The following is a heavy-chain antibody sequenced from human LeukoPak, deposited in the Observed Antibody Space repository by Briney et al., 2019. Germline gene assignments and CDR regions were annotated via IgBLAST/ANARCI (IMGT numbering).Heavy chain of an antibody. CDR2: ISGSGGSR. CDR3: AKGPLGATPFDY. CDR1: GFTFSSYA. D-gene: IGHD1-26*01. J-gene: IGHJ4*02. Sequence: GGFLRLSCAASGFTFSSYAMSWVRRAPGKGLEWVSAISGSGGSRYYADSVKGRFTISRDNSKNTLYLQINSLRAEDTAVYYCAKGPLGATPFDYWGQGTLVTVSS. V-gene: IGHV3-23*01.